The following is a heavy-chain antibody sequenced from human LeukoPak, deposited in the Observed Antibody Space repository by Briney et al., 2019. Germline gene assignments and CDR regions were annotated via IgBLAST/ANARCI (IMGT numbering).Heavy chain of an antibody. J-gene: IGHJ4*02. Sequence: SETLSLTCTVSGGSISSGDDYWSWIRQPPGKGLEWIGYIYYSGTTYYNPSLKSRASISVDTSKNQFSLKLSSVTAAGTALYFCARLVGYYSRGSCYHFDYWGQGSLVTVSS. D-gene: IGHD2-15*01. V-gene: IGHV4-30-4*01. CDR3: ARLVGYYSRGSCYHFDY. CDR1: GGSISSGDDY. CDR2: IYYSGTT.